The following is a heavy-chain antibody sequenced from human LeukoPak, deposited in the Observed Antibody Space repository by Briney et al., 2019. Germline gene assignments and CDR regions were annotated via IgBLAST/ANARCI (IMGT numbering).Heavy chain of an antibody. V-gene: IGHV1-2*02. CDR3: ARAVTVTTAFDI. Sequence: VASVKVSCKASGYTFTGYYMHWVRQAPGQGLEWMGWINPNSGGTNYAQKFQGRVTMTRDTSISTAYMELSRLRSDDTAVYYCARAVTVTTAFDIWGQGTMITVSS. D-gene: IGHD4-17*01. CDR2: INPNSGGT. J-gene: IGHJ3*02. CDR1: GYTFTGYY.